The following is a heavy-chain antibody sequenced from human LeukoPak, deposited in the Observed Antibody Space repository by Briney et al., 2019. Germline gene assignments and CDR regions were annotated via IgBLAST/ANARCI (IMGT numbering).Heavy chain of an antibody. CDR2: ISSSSSYI. D-gene: IGHD6-19*01. J-gene: IGHJ5*02. Sequence: GGSLRLSCAAPGFTFSSYSMNGVRQARGKGLEWVSSISSSSSYIYYADSVKGRFTISRDNAKNSLYLQMNSLRAEDTAVYYCARGHGKSGWYKNWFDPWGQGTLVTVSS. CDR3: ARGHGKSGWYKNWFDP. CDR1: GFTFSSYS. V-gene: IGHV3-21*01.